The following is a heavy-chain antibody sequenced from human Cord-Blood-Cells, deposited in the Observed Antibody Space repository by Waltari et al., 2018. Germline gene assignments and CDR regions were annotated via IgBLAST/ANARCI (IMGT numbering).Heavy chain of an antibody. CDR2: IYYSGST. J-gene: IGHJ2*01. D-gene: IGHD1-26*01. CDR1: GGSVSSGSYY. V-gene: IGHV4-61*01. CDR3: ARDSGNWYFDL. Sequence: QVQLQESGPGLVKPSETLSLTCTVSGGSVSSGSYYWSWIRQPPGKGLEWIGYIYYSGSTNYNPALKSRVTISVDTSKNQFALKLRSVTAADTAVYYCARDSGNWYFDLWGRGTLVTVSS.